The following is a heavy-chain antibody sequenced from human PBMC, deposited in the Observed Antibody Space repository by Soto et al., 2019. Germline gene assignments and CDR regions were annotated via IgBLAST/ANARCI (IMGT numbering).Heavy chain of an antibody. CDR1: GGTFSNYT. CDR2: IIPILDIA. D-gene: IGHD4-17*01. CDR3: ARYVGLGPVTVSTHVDY. Sequence: QVQLVQSGAEVKKPGSSVTVSSKASGGTFSNYTITWVRQAPGQGLEWMGRIIPILDIANYAKKYQGRVTITADKSTSTANMEVSRLRSEDTAVDYAARYVGLGPVTVSTHVDYWGQGTLVIASS. V-gene: IGHV1-69*02. J-gene: IGHJ4*02.